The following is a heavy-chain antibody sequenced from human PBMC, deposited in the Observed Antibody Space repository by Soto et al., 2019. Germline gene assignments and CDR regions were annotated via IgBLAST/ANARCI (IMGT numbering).Heavy chain of an antibody. Sequence: QVQVVESGGGVVQPGRSLRLSCAASGFTFSSFGMHWVRQAPGKGLEWVSLIRYDGSKKSYGDSVKGRFTISRDNSRNTVYVQMNSLRADDTAVYYCARDASYYSLWSGYYPSRIGMGVWGQGTTVTVSS. V-gene: IGHV3-33*01. CDR1: GFTFSSFG. D-gene: IGHD3-3*01. J-gene: IGHJ6*02. CDR2: IRYDGSKK. CDR3: ARDASYYSLWSGYYPSRIGMGV.